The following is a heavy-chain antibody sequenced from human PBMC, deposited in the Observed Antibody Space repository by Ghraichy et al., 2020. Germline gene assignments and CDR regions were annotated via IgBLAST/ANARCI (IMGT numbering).Heavy chain of an antibody. CDR3: ASLGYGDNYYYGMDV. D-gene: IGHD4-17*01. Sequence: SVNVSCKASGGTFSSYAISWVRQAPGQGLEWMGRIIPILGIANYAQKFQGRVTITADKSTSTAYMELSSLRSEDTAVYYCASLGYGDNYYYGMDVWGQGTTVTGSS. CDR2: IIPILGIA. CDR1: GGTFSSYA. V-gene: IGHV1-69*04. J-gene: IGHJ6*02.